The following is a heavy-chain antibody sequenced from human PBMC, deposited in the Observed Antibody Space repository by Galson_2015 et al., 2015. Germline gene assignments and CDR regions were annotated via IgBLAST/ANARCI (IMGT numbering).Heavy chain of an antibody. V-gene: IGHV3-66*02. CDR3: ARRGGGELYYYYYGMDV. CDR1: GFTVSSNY. Sequence: SLRLCCAASGFTVSSNYMSWGRQAPGKGLEWVSVIYSGGSTYYADSVKGRFTISRDNSKNTLYLQMNSLRAEDTAVYYCARRGGGELYYYYYGMDVWGQGTTVTVSS. CDR2: IYSGGST. J-gene: IGHJ6*02. D-gene: IGHD2-21*01.